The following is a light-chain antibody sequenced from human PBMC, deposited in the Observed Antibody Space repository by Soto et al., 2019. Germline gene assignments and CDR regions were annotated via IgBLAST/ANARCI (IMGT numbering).Light chain of an antibody. CDR1: QSLVRSDGNAY. CDR2: KVS. V-gene: IGKV2-24*01. CDR3: KQIAQLRT. Sequence: DIVMTQTPLSLPVTLGQPVSISCKSSQSLVRSDGNAYLNWLHQRPGQPPRLLIYKVSHRFSGVLDGLGGSGAGSDFKVHISRVEAEDVGIYFCKQIAQLRTFGQGARLEIK. J-gene: IGKJ5*01.